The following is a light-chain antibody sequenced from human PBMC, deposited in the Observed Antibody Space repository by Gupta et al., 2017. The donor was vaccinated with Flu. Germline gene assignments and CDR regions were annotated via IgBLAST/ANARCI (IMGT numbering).Light chain of an antibody. CDR1: SSRNSY. CDR2: AKN. V-gene: IGLV3-19*01. J-gene: IGLJ2*01. CDR3: NSRDSTDNHQAV. Sequence: SSELTQAPAVSVALGQTVRITCQGDSSRNSYASWHQQKPGQAPVLVIYAKNIRPSGIPDRFSGSSSGNTASLTITGAQAEDEADYYCNSRDSTDNHQAVFGGGTKLTVL.